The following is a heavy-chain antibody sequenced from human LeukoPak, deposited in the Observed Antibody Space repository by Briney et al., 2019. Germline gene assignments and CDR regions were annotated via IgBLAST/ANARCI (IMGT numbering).Heavy chain of an antibody. V-gene: IGHV3-30*03. CDR2: ISSYGSNK. J-gene: IGHJ4*02. CDR1: GFTVSSFG. Sequence: GGSLRLSCAASGFTVSSFGMHWVRQAPGKGLEWVALISSYGSNKYYADSVKGRFTISRDNSKNTLYLQMNSLRAEDTAVYYCARGSGSFSGGFDYWGQGTLVTVSS. CDR3: ARGSGSFSGGFDY. D-gene: IGHD1-26*01.